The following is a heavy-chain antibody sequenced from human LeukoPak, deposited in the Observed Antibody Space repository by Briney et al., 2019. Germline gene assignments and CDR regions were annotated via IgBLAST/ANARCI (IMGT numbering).Heavy chain of an antibody. CDR2: IYYSGST. CDR3: ARDTAYYYDSSGYYLHWFDP. CDR1: GGSISSHY. Sequence: SETLSLTCTVSGGSISSHYWSWIRQPPGKGLEWIGYIYYSGSTNYNPSLKGRVTISADTSKNQFSLKLSSVTAADTAVYYCARDTAYYYDSSGYYLHWFDPWGQGTLVTVSS. J-gene: IGHJ5*02. V-gene: IGHV4-59*11. D-gene: IGHD3-22*01.